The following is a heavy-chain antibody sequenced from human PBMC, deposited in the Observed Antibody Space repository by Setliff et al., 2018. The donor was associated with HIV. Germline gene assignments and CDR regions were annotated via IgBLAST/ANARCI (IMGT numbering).Heavy chain of an antibody. V-gene: IGHV4-39*07. J-gene: IGHJ4*02. D-gene: IGHD2-15*01. CDR3: ARVPTQGDYFDY. Sequence: SETLSLTCTVSGGSVSSGSYHWGWIRQPPGKGLEWIGSIYHSGSTYYTPSLKSRVAISVDTSKNQFSLKLSSVTSADTAVYYCARVPTQGDYFDYWGQGTPVTSPQ. CDR1: GGSVSSGSYH. CDR2: IYHSGST.